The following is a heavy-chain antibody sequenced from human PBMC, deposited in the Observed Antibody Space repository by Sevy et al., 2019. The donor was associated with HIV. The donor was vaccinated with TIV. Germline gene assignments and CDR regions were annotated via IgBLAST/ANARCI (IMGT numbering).Heavy chain of an antibody. D-gene: IGHD5-12*01. J-gene: IGHJ5*02. CDR3: ATLSGNYWGDWLDP. V-gene: IGHV3-15*07. CDR2: IRSATDGGTT. Sequence: GGSLRLSCVASAFTFSNDWMTWVRQAPGKGLERVGHIRSATDGGTTDYAAPVKGRFTISRHDSKNTVYLEMNSLKIEDTGVYFCATLSGNYWGDWLDPWRQGTLVTVSS. CDR1: AFTFSNDW.